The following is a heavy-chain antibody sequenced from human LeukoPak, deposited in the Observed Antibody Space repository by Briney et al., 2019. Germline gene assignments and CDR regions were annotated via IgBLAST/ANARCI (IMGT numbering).Heavy chain of an antibody. V-gene: IGHV1-8*01. CDR3: ARDLLGSHTSYSSGAWDY. D-gene: IGHD3-9*01. CDR1: GYTFTSYD. Sequence: ASVKGSCKASGYTFTSYDINSVRQATGQGIEWTGWMNPKSGNTGYAQKFQGRVTMTRNTSISTAYMELSSLRAEDTAVYYCARDLLGSHTSYSSGAWDYWGQGTLVTVSS. CDR2: MNPKSGNT. J-gene: IGHJ4*02.